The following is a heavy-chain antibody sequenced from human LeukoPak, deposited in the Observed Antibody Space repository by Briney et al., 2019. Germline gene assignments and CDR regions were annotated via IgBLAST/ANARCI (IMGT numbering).Heavy chain of an antibody. Sequence: PGRSLRLSCAASGFTFSSYGMHWVRQTPGKGLEWEAIIWSDGSNKYYADSVKGRFTISRDNSKNTLYLQMNSLRAEDTAVYYCARGSGSFSGGFDYWGQGTLVTVSS. J-gene: IGHJ4*02. CDR1: GFTFSSYG. CDR3: ARGSGSFSGGFDY. CDR2: IWSDGSNK. V-gene: IGHV3-33*01. D-gene: IGHD1-26*01.